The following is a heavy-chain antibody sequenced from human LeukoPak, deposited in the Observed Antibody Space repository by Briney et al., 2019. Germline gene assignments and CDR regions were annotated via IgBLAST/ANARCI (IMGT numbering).Heavy chain of an antibody. Sequence: PGGSLRLSCAASGCTFDDYAMLWVRQAPGKGLEWVSVISGDGDSAYNADSVKGRFTIYRENSKTSLYLQMNILRTEDTVFYYCAVYYDSNAYDYWGHGTLVTVSS. D-gene: IGHD3-22*01. CDR1: GCTFDDYA. V-gene: IGHV3-43*02. CDR2: ISGDGDSA. J-gene: IGHJ4*01. CDR3: AVYYDSNAYDY.